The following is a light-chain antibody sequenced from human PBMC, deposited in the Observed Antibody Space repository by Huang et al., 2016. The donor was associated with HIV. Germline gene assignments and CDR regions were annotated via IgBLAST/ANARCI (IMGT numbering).Light chain of an antibody. CDR3: QQYNKWPLT. CDR2: GAS. V-gene: IGKV3-15*01. Sequence: EIVMTQSPATLSVSPGERATLSCRASQSVSGGLAWYQQKPVQTPRLLIYGASTRAAGIPARFSGTRSGTEFTLTISSLQSEDFAVYYCQQYNKWPLTFGQGSKLEIK. J-gene: IGKJ2*01. CDR1: QSVSGG.